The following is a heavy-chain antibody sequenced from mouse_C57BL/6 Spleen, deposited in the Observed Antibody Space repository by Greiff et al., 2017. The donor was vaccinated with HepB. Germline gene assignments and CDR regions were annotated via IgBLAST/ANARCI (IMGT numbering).Heavy chain of an antibody. CDR3: ASLYGRAMDY. CDR1: GYAFSSSW. Sequence: VQVVESGPELVKPGASVKISCKASGYAFSSSWLNWVKQRPGKGLEWIGRIYPGDGDTNYNGKFKGKATLTADKSSSTAYMQLSSLTSEDSAVYFCASLYGRAMDYWGQGTSVTVSS. D-gene: IGHD1-1*02. J-gene: IGHJ4*01. CDR2: IYPGDGDT. V-gene: IGHV1-82*01.